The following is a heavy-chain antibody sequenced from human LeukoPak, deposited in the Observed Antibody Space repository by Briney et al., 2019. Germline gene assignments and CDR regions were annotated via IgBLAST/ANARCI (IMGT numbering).Heavy chain of an antibody. V-gene: IGHV1-69*04. CDR1: GGTFSSSA. D-gene: IGHD4/OR15-4a*01. Sequence: GASVKVSCKTSGGTFSSSAITWVRQAPGQGLKWMGRIIPVLNITSYAQKFQGRVTITADTSTSTVYMELSSLRSEETAVYYCARDQGLTAPPPYGLDVWGQGTTVIVSS. CDR3: ARDQGLTAPPPYGLDV. J-gene: IGHJ6*02. CDR2: IIPVLNIT.